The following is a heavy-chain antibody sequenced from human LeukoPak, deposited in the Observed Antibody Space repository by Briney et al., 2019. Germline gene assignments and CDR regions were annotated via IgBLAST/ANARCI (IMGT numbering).Heavy chain of an antibody. D-gene: IGHD6-19*01. V-gene: IGHV1-69*04. CDR1: GGTFSSYA. CDR3: ATQFAVAGTSGFDY. CDR2: IIPILGIA. J-gene: IGHJ4*02. Sequence: SVKVSCKASGGTFSSYAISWVRQAPGQGLEWMGRIIPILGIANYAQKFQGRVTITADKSTSTAYMELSSLRSEDTAAYYCATQFAVAGTSGFDYWGQGTLVTVSS.